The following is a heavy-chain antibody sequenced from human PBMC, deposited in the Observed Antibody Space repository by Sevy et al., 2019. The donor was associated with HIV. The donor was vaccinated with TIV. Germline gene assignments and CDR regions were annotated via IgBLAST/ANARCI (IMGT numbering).Heavy chain of an antibody. CDR3: ARSDEDGPQLVWYGELLSNFDY. V-gene: IGHV3-7*01. D-gene: IGHD3-10*01. CDR2: MKPDGSEK. CDR1: GFTFKNYW. Sequence: GGSLRLSCAASGFTFKNYWLNWVRQAPGKGLEWVANMKPDGSEKYYSDSVKGRFTISRDNAKNSLFLQMNSLRVEDTAVYYCARSDEDGPQLVWYGELLSNFDYWGQGNLVTVSS. J-gene: IGHJ4*02.